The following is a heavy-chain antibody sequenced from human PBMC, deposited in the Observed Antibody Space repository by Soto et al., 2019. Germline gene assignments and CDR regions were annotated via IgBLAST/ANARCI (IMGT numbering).Heavy chain of an antibody. CDR3: ARGDMSTVTGCFDS. D-gene: IGHD4-4*01. CDR1: GFTFSDHY. J-gene: IGHJ5*01. Sequence: EVQLVESGGGLVQPGGSLRLSCAASGFTFSDHYMDWVRQAPGKGLEWVGRTRNKANSYTTEYAASVKGRFTISREDSKSPLHVQMNMLNSENMAVYYSARGDMSTVTGCFDSWGQGTLVTVSS. V-gene: IGHV3-72*01. CDR2: TRNKANSYTT.